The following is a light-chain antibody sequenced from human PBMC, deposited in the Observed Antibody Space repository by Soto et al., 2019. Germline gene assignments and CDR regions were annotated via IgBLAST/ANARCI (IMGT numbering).Light chain of an antibody. J-gene: IGLJ2*01. CDR1: SSDVGTYNL. CDR3: CSYAGSSTFAV. CDR2: EVS. V-gene: IGLV2-23*02. Sequence: QSALTQPASVSGSPGQSITISCTGTSSDVGTYNLVSWYQQHPGKAPKLMIYEVSKRPSGVSNRFSGSKSGNTASLTISGLQPEDEADYYCCSYAGSSTFAVFGGGTKLTVL.